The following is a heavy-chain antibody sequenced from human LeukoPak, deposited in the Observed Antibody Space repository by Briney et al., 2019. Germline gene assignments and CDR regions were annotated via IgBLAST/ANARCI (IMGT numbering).Heavy chain of an antibody. CDR1: GYTFTGYY. D-gene: IGHD4-23*01. V-gene: IGHV1-2*02. CDR3: ARGGPGYGGNEIGAHDY. CDR2: INPNSGGT. Sequence: AASVKVSCRASGYTFTGYYMHWVRQAPGQGLEWMGWINPNSGGTNYAQKFQGRVTMTRDTSISTAYMELSRLRSDDTAVYYCARGGPGYGGNEIGAHDYWGQGTLVTVSS. J-gene: IGHJ4*02.